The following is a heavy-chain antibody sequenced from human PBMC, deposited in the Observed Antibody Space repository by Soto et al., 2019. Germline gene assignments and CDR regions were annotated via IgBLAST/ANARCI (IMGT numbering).Heavy chain of an antibody. CDR3: ASTVIAYGDYSYYFDY. J-gene: IGHJ4*01. Sequence: ETPSLTPTVSGGSVSSGSYYWSWIRQPPGKGLEWIGYIYYSGSTNYNPSLKSRVTISVDTSKNQFSLKLSSVTAADTAVYYCASTVIAYGDYSYYFDYCGHVTLFTVS. D-gene: IGHD4-17*01. CDR1: GGSVSSGSYY. CDR2: IYYSGST. V-gene: IGHV4-61*01.